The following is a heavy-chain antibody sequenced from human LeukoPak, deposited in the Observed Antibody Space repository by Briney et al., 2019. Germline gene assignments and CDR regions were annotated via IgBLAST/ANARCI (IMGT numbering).Heavy chain of an antibody. CDR3: ASPVAPYCSSTSCPLSY. D-gene: IGHD2-2*01. CDR1: GYTFTGYY. J-gene: IGHJ4*02. V-gene: IGHV1-2*02. CDR2: INPNSGGT. Sequence: GASVKVSCKVSGYTFTGYYMHWVRQAPGQGLEWMGWINPNSGGTNYAQKFQGRVTMTRDTSISTAYMELSRLRSDDTAVYYCASPVAPYCSSTSCPLSYWGQGTLVTVSS.